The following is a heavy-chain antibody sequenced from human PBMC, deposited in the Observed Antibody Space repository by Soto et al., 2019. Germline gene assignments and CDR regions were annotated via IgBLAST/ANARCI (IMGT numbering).Heavy chain of an antibody. D-gene: IGHD5-18*01. CDR2: IYHSGST. Sequence: QVQLQESGPGLVKPSGTLSVTCAVSGGSISSSNWWNWVRQPPGKGLEWIGEIYHSGSTNYNPSLRSRVTLSLDKSKNQFALRVKSVTAADTAEYYCARAWPSVDSYGSGVMDVWCQGTTVTVSS. V-gene: IGHV4-4*02. CDR3: ARAWPSVDSYGSGVMDV. J-gene: IGHJ6*02. CDR1: GGSISSSNW.